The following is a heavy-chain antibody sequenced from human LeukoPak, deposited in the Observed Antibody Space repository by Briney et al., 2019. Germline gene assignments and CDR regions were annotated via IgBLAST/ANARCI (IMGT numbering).Heavy chain of an antibody. D-gene: IGHD1-1*01. CDR2: VSGSGGST. CDR3: AKDLTPNTNDWNGRLDY. V-gene: IGHV3-23*01. Sequence: GGSLRLSCEVSGFTFSSYAMSWVRQAPGKGLEWVSFVSGSGGSTYYADSVKGRFIISRDNSKNTLYLQMSGLRAEDTAVYYCAKDLTPNTNDWNGRLDYWGQGALVTVPS. J-gene: IGHJ4*02. CDR1: GFTFSSYA.